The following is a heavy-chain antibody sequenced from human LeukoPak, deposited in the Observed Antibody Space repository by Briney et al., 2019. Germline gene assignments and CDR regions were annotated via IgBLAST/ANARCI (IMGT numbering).Heavy chain of an antibody. CDR2: IYAADSDT. CDR3: ARHTGSATIYYYYLYMDV. CDR1: GFSFTNSW. J-gene: IGHJ6*03. D-gene: IGHD6-25*01. V-gene: IGHV5-51*01. Sequence: GESLKISCKGSGFSFTNSWIGWVRRMPGKGLEWMGVIYAADSDTRYSPSFQGQVTISVDKSISTAYLQWGSLEASDTAIYYCARHTGSATIYYYYLYMDVWGTGTTVTVSS.